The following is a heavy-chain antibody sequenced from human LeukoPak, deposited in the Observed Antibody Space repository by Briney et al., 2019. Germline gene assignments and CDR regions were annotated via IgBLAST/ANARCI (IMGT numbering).Heavy chain of an antibody. Sequence: SETLSLTCAVYGGSFSGYYWSWIRQPPGKGLEWIGEINHSGSTNYNPSLKSRVTISVDTSKNQFSLKLSSVTAADTAVYYCARQSTFFGVVIIKGRVRGPFDYWGQGTLVPVSS. J-gene: IGHJ4*02. CDR2: INHSGST. D-gene: IGHD3-3*01. CDR3: ARQSTFFGVVIIKGRVRGPFDY. CDR1: GGSFSGYY. V-gene: IGHV4-34*01.